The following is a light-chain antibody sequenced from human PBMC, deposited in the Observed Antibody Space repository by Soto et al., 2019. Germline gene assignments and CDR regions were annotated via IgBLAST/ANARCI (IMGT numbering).Light chain of an antibody. J-gene: IGKJ2*02. CDR3: QQYNNWSRGT. CDR2: GAA. CDR1: QSVSSN. Sequence: EIVMTQSPATLSVSPGERATLSCRASQSVSSNLAWYQQKPAQAPRLLIYGAATRATGIPARFSGSVSGTEFTLTISSLQSEEFAVYYCQQYNNWSRGTFGQGTKLEIK. V-gene: IGKV3-15*01.